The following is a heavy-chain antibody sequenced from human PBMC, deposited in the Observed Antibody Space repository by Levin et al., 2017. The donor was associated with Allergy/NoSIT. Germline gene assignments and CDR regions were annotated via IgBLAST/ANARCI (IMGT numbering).Heavy chain of an antibody. CDR3: AKASNYDFWSALGN. CDR2: ISPSSRQI. J-gene: IGHJ4*02. Sequence: GGSLRLSCAASAFMLSNHSMNWVRQAPGKGLEWLSFISPSSRQIRSADSAKGRFTVSRDNARTSLFLEMSSLGADDTAVYYCAKASNYDFWSALGNWGQGTLVTVSS. D-gene: IGHD3-3*01. CDR1: AFMLSNHS. V-gene: IGHV3-21*04.